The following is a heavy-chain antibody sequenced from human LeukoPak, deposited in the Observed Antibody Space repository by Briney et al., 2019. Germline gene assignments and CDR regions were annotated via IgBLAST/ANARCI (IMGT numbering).Heavy chain of an antibody. J-gene: IGHJ4*02. CDR2: IKQDGSEK. CDR1: GFTFSSYA. CDR3: ARQRRYCSGDNCYQRTFDY. V-gene: IGHV3-7*01. D-gene: IGHD2-15*01. Sequence: AGGSLRLSCAASGFTFSSYAMSWVRQAPGEGLEWVANIKQDGSEKYYVDSVKGRFTISRDNAKNSLYLQMNSLRAEDTAVYYCARQRRYCSGDNCYQRTFDYWGQGTLVTVSS.